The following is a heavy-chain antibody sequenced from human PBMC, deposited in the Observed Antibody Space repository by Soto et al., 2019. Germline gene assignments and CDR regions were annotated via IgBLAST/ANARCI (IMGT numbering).Heavy chain of an antibody. CDR1: GFTFSSYA. Sequence: EVQLLESGGGLVQPGGSLRLSCAASGFTFSSYAMSWVRQAPGKGLEWVSGISGSGGSTYYADSVKGRFTISRDNSRNTLFLQMDSLRVGDTAIYYCAKESSRSSSPCWGQGTLVTVSS. D-gene: IGHD6-6*01. J-gene: IGHJ4*02. V-gene: IGHV3-23*01. CDR2: ISGSGGST. CDR3: AKESSRSSSPC.